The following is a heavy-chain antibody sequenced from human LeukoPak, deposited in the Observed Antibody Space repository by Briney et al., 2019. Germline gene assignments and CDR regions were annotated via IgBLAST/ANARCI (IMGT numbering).Heavy chain of an antibody. J-gene: IGHJ4*02. CDR3: AREITMLACFDY. CDR2: IKQDGSEK. CDR1: GSTFGSYW. Sequence: GGSLRLSCEASGSTFGSYWMTWFRKAPGKGLEWVANIKQDGSEKYYVDSVKGRFTISRDNAKNSLYLQMNSLRAEDTAVYYCAREITMLACFDYWGQGTLVTVSS. D-gene: IGHD3-10*01. V-gene: IGHV3-7*03.